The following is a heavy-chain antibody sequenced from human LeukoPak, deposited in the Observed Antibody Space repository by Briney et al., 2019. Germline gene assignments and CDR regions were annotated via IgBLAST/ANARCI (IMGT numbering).Heavy chain of an antibody. D-gene: IGHD3-10*01. Sequence: GGSLRLSCAASGFTVSSNYMSWVRQAPGKGLEWVSVIYSGGSTYYADSVKGRFTISRDNSNNTLYLQMNSLRAEDTAVYYCARWGYYDAFDIWGQGTMVTVSS. V-gene: IGHV3-53*01. CDR1: GFTVSSNY. CDR3: ARWGYYDAFDI. J-gene: IGHJ3*02. CDR2: IYSGGST.